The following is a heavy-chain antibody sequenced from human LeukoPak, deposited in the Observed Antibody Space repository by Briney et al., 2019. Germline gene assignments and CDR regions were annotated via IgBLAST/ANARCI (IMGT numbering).Heavy chain of an antibody. CDR3: ARVDYDRSGEDANAEYFQH. D-gene: IGHD3-22*01. CDR2: ISGSGGST. CDR1: GFTFSSYA. J-gene: IGHJ1*01. V-gene: IGHV3-23*01. Sequence: QPGGSLRLSCAASGFTFSSYAMSWVRQAPGKGLEWVSAISGSGGSTYYADSVKGRFTISRDNSKNTLYLQMNSLRAEDTAIYYCARVDYDRSGEDANAEYFQHWGQGTLVTVSS.